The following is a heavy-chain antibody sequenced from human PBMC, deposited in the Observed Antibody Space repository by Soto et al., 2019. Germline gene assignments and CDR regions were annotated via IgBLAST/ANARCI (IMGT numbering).Heavy chain of an antibody. CDR2: ISSFGGST. J-gene: IGHJ4*02. V-gene: IGHV3-64*01. Sequence: EVQLVESGGGLVQPGGSLRLSCAASGFTFSTYAMHWVRQAPGKGLEYVSVISSFGGSTYYENSVKGRFTISRDNSKNTLYLQMGSLRAEDMAVYYCARTSGYAFDYWGQGTLVTVSS. D-gene: IGHD5-12*01. CDR1: GFTFSTYA. CDR3: ARTSGYAFDY.